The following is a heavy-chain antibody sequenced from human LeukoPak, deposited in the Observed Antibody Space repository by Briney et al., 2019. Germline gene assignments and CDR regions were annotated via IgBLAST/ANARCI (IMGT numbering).Heavy chain of an antibody. V-gene: IGHV1-69*01. Sequence: GSSVKVSCKASGGTFSSYAISWVRQAPGQGLEWMGGIIPIFGTANYAQKFQGRVTITADESTSTAYMELSSLRSEDTAVYYCARAGGVYSSGWYYHAFDIWGQGTMVTVSS. J-gene: IGHJ3*02. CDR3: ARAGGVYSSGWYYHAFDI. CDR1: GGTFSSYA. D-gene: IGHD6-19*01. CDR2: IIPIFGTA.